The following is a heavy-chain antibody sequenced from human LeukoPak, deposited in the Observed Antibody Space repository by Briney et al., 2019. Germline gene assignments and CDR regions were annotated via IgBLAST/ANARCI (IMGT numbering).Heavy chain of an antibody. Sequence: GGSLRLSCTASGFSFSGHWMHWARQLPGKGLVWVSRISPNGSTTSYADSVKGRFTVSRDNAKNTLYLQVNNLRAEDTAVYYCAPGPNSNWSVLDFWGQGTLLTVSS. CDR1: GFSFSGHW. V-gene: IGHV3-74*01. CDR3: APGPNSNWSVLDF. CDR2: ISPNGSTT. D-gene: IGHD6-6*01. J-gene: IGHJ4*02.